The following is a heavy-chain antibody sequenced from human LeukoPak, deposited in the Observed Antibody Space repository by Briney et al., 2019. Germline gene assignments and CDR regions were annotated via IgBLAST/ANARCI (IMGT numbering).Heavy chain of an antibody. J-gene: IGHJ6*03. CDR3: ARDAGQLLSYYYYYMDV. CDR1: GFTFDDYG. D-gene: IGHD2-2*01. CDR2: INWNGGST. Sequence: GGSLRLSCAASGFTFDDYGMSWVRQAPGKGLEWVSGINWNGGSTGYVDSVKGRFTISRDSAKNSLYLQMNSLRAEDTALYYCARDAGQLLSYYYYYMDVWGKGTTVTVSS. V-gene: IGHV3-20*04.